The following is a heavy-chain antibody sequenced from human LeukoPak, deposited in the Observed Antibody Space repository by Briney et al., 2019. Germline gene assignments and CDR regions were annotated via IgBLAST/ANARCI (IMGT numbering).Heavy chain of an antibody. D-gene: IGHD3-22*01. J-gene: IGHJ4*02. V-gene: IGHV4-4*09. CDR1: GGSISSYY. CDR3: ARLLGYYDSSGYYTLAFDY. Sequence: PSETLSLTCTVSGGSISSYYWSWIRQPPGKGLEWIGYIYTSGSTNYNPSLKSRVTISVDTSKNQFSLKLSSVTAADTAVYYCARLLGYYDSSGYYTLAFDYWGQGTLVTVSS. CDR2: IYTSGST.